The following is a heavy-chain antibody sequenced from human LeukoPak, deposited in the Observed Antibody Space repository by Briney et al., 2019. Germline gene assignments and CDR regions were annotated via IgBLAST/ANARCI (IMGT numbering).Heavy chain of an antibody. D-gene: IGHD3-22*01. CDR2: ISWDGGST. CDR3: ARESTMIVVGAFDI. CDR1: GFTFDDYT. V-gene: IGHV3-43*01. Sequence: GGSLRLSCAASGFTFDDYTMHWVRQAPGQGLEWVSLISWDGGSTYYADSVKGRFTISRDNAKNSPYLQMNSLRAEDTAVYYCARESTMIVVGAFDIWGQGTMVTVSS. J-gene: IGHJ3*02.